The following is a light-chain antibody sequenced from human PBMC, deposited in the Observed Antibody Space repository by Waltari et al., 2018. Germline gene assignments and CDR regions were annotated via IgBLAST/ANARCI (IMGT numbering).Light chain of an antibody. V-gene: IGLV1-44*01. CDR1: VSNLGGHD. Sequence: QSVVIQSPSASGTPGQRVTISCSGSVSNLGGHDVNWYQQFPGTAPKLLIYTNNQRPSGVPDRFSGSKSGTSASLVISGLQSEDEADYYCATWEDSLNGWVFGGGTKLTVL. J-gene: IGLJ3*02. CDR3: ATWEDSLNGWV. CDR2: TNN.